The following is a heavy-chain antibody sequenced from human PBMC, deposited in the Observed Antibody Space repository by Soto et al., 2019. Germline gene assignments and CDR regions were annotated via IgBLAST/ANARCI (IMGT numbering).Heavy chain of an antibody. CDR1: GFTFSSYA. CDR2: ISGSGGST. V-gene: IGHV3-23*01. Sequence: GGSLRLSCAASGFTFSSYAMSWVRQAPGKGLEWVSAISGSGGSTYYADSVKGRFTISRDNSKNTLYLQMNSLRAEDTAVYYCAKVILAGYSYGFGFTEWGYFDYWGQGTLVTVSS. CDR3: AKVILAGYSYGFGFTEWGYFDY. J-gene: IGHJ4*02. D-gene: IGHD5-18*01.